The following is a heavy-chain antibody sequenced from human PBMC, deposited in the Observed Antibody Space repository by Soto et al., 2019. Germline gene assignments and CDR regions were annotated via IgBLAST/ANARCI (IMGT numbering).Heavy chain of an antibody. CDR1: GCSITNYY. J-gene: IGHJ4*02. Sequence: SETLSLTCTFSGCSITNYYYSWIRQPPGKGLEWIGYIFHTGTTSYNPSLKSRVTLSVDTSQSQFSLKLSSVTAADTAVYYCARDRAYYYDSSPTFDSWGQGTLVTVSS. D-gene: IGHD3-22*01. CDR3: ARDRAYYYDSSPTFDS. V-gene: IGHV4-59*12. CDR2: IFHTGTT.